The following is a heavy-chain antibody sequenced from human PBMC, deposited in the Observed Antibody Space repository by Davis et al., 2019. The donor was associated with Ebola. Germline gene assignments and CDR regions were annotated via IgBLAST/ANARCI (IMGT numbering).Heavy chain of an antibody. D-gene: IGHD3-10*01. CDR3: ARLSFGEVGFDY. J-gene: IGHJ4*02. CDR1: GYSFTDYY. V-gene: IGHV1-2*06. Sequence: ASVKVSCKASGYSFTDYYMHWVRQAPGQGLEWVGRINPYSGGTNYAQNFQDRVTMTRDTSISTAYMELSRLRFDDTAVYYCARLSFGEVGFDYWGQGTLVTVSS. CDR2: INPYSGGT.